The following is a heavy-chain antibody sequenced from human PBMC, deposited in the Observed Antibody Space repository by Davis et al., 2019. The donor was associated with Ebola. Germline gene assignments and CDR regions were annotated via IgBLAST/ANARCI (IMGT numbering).Heavy chain of an antibody. CDR3: ARSRFPYGMDV. Sequence: GGSLRLSCAASGFSVSNSYMSWVRQSPGKGLEWVALIHAGVGTYYADSVKGRFTISRDNSKNTLYLQMNSLGAEDTAVYYCARSRFPYGMDVWGQGTTVTVSS. CDR2: IHAGVGT. V-gene: IGHV3-53*01. D-gene: IGHD3-3*01. J-gene: IGHJ6*02. CDR1: GFSVSNSY.